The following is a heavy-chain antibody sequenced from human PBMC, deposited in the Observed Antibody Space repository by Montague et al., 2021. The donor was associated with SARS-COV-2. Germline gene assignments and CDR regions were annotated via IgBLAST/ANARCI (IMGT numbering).Heavy chain of an antibody. CDR3: ARHSTTHAFDP. V-gene: IGHV4-39*01. D-gene: IGHD1-1*01. J-gene: IGHJ5*02. CDR1: SGSISPSDTHY. CDR2: ISYSGST. Sequence: SETLPLTCVVSSGSISPSDTHYWGWVRQAPGKGLEWIATISYSGSTSYNPPLRSRVTISVDTSKNQISLNLRSVTAADTSVYYCARHSTTHAFDPRGQGILVTVSS.